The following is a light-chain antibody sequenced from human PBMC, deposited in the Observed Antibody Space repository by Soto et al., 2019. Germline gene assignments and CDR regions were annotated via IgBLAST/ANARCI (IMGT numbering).Light chain of an antibody. Sequence: QSALTQPASVSGSPGKSITISCTGSSSDVGYYNYVSWYQQHPGKAPKLMIYDVRYRPSGVSDRFSGSKSGNTASLTLSGRQAEDEADYYCSSYTSSSTLVFGTGTKVTVL. CDR3: SSYTSSSTLV. J-gene: IGLJ1*01. V-gene: IGLV2-14*03. CDR2: DVR. CDR1: SSDVGYYNY.